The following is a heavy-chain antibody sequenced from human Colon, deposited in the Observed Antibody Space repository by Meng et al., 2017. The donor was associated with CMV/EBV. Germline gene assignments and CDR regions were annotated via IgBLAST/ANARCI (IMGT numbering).Heavy chain of an antibody. CDR1: GYTFTSYG. CDR3: ARGRPNWSGVLDY. J-gene: IGHJ4*02. CDR2: ISGSTGYT. D-gene: IGHD1-1*01. Sequence: QVQLVQSGAEVKEPGASVLVSCRSSGYTFTSYGINWVRQAPGQGLEWMGWISGSTGYTNRAQKCQGRVTMTTDTSTSTAYLALTSLTSNDTAVYYCARGRPNWSGVLDYWGQGTLVTVSS. V-gene: IGHV1-18*01.